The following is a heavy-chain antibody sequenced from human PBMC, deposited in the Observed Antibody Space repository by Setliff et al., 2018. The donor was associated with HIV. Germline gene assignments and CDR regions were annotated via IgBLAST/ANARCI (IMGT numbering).Heavy chain of an antibody. D-gene: IGHD1-20*01. CDR1: GYSLTSYW. CDR3: ASSITVAGGRSFYYYAMDV. J-gene: IGHJ6*02. V-gene: IGHV5-51*01. Sequence: PGESLKISCKGSGYSLTSYWIAWVRQMPGKGLEWMGIINPGDSDIRYSPSFRGQVTISVDKSINTAYLQWSSLKASDTAMYYCASSITVAGGRSFYYYAMDVWGQGTTVTVSS. CDR2: INPGDSDI.